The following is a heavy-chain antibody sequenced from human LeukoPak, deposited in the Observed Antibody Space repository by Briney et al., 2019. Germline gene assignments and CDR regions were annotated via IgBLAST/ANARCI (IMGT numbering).Heavy chain of an antibody. D-gene: IGHD3-10*01. CDR3: AGEYYYGSGSFDY. Sequence: GESLKISCKGSGYSFTSYWIGWVRQMPGKGLEWIGIIYPGDSDTGYSPSFQGQVTISADKSISTAYLQWSSLKASDTAMYYCAGEYYYGSGSFDYWGQGTLVTVSS. J-gene: IGHJ4*02. V-gene: IGHV5-51*01. CDR1: GYSFTSYW. CDR2: IYPGDSDT.